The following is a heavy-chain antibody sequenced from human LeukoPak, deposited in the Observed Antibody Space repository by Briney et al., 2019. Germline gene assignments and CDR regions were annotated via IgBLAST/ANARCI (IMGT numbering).Heavy chain of an antibody. CDR2: IHYTGTT. D-gene: IGHD3-16*01. Sequence: SETLSLTCTVSGASINSHYWSWIRHPPGKGLEWIGYIHYTGTTTYNPSLKSRVTISVDTSKNQFSLKLNSVTAADTAVYYCARRDTNLGLDPWGQGTLVTVS. J-gene: IGHJ5*02. CDR1: GASINSHY. CDR3: ARRDTNLGLDP. V-gene: IGHV4-59*08.